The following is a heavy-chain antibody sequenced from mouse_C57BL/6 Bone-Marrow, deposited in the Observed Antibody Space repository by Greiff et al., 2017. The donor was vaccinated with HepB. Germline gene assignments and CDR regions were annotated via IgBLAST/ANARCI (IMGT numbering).Heavy chain of an antibody. Sequence: VQLQQSGPELVKPGASVKIPCKASGYTFTDYNMDWVKQSHGKSLEWIGDINPNNGGTIYNQKFKGKATLTVDKSSSTAYMELRSLTSEDTAVYYCARGIYYDYDKKFAYWGQGTLVTVSA. CDR2: INPNNGGT. V-gene: IGHV1-18*01. J-gene: IGHJ3*01. D-gene: IGHD2-4*01. CDR1: GYTFTDYN. CDR3: ARGIYYDYDKKFAY.